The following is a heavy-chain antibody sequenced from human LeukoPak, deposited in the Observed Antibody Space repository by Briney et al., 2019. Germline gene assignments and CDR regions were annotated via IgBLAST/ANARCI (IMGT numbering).Heavy chain of an antibody. Sequence: SETLSLTCTVSGGSISSYYWSWLRQPPGKGLEWIGYIYYSGSTNYNPSLKSRVTISVDTSKNQFSLKLSSVTAADTAVYYCARRQWLGNFDYWGQGTLVTVSS. CDR2: IYYSGST. CDR3: ARRQWLGNFDY. J-gene: IGHJ4*02. D-gene: IGHD6-19*01. CDR1: GGSISSYY. V-gene: IGHV4-59*01.